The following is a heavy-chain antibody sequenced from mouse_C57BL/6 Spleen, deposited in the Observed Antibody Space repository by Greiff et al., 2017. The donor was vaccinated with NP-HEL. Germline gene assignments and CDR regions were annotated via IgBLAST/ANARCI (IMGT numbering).Heavy chain of an antibody. V-gene: IGHV1-82*01. CDR1: GYAFSSSW. CDR2: IYPGDGDT. D-gene: IGHD2-4*01. CDR3: ARSDDYNYAMDY. J-gene: IGHJ4*01. Sequence: QVQLQQSGPELVKPGASVKISCKASGYAFSSSWMNWVKQRPGKGLEWIGRIYPGDGDTNYNGKVKGKATLTADKSSSTAYMQLSSLTSEDSAVYFCARSDDYNYAMDYWGQGTSVTVSS.